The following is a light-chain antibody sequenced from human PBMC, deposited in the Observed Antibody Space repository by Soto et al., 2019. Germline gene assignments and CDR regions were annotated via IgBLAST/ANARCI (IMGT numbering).Light chain of an antibody. CDR3: QQSYGTPYT. CDR2: GVY. CDR1: QSVSSN. Sequence: EIVMTQSPTILSVSPGARATLSCRASQSVSSNLAWYQQKPGQAPRLLIYGVYTRAPGIPARFSGSGSGTDFTLTISSLQPEDFATYYCQQSYGTPYTLGQGTRLEIK. V-gene: IGKV3D-15*01. J-gene: IGKJ5*01.